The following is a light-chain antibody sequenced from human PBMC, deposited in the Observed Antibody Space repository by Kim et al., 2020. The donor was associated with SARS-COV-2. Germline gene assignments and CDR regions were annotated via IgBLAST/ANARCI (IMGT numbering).Light chain of an antibody. CDR2: DVT. J-gene: IGLJ1*01. Sequence: GQSVTIYCTGTNTNIGAYNYVSWYQQHPGEAPKIIIYDVTKRPSGVPDRFSGSKSGTAASLTISGLQAEDEADYYCCSYAGNFKYVFGSGTKVTVL. V-gene: IGLV2-11*01. CDR3: CSYAGNFKYV. CDR1: NTNIGAYNY.